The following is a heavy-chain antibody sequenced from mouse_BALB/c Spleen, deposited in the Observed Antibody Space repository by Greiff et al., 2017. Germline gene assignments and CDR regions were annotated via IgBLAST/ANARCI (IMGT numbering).Heavy chain of an antibody. Sequence: QVQLKESGAELARPGASVKMSCKASGYTFTSYTMHWVKQRPGQGLEWIGYINPSSGYTNYNQKFKDKATLTADQSSSTAYMQLSSLTSEDSAVYYCARGRPYYFDYWGQGTTLTVSS. CDR1: GYTFTSYT. CDR2: INPSSGYT. V-gene: IGHV1-4*01. CDR3: ARGRPYYFDY. J-gene: IGHJ2*01.